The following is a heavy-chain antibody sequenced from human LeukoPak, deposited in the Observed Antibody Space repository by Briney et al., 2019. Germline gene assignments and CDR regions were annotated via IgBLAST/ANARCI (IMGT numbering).Heavy chain of an antibody. J-gene: IGHJ4*02. Sequence: GRSLRLSCAASASPLSTFWSTCVSHPKGGGWEWGANIKQDGSEKHYVVSVKGRFAISRDNAKSSLYLQMNSLRAEDTAVYYCARYRQIAYWGQGTLVTVSS. CDR3: ARYRQIAY. CDR1: ASPLSTFW. V-gene: IGHV3-7*01. CDR2: IKQDGSEK. D-gene: IGHD3-16*02.